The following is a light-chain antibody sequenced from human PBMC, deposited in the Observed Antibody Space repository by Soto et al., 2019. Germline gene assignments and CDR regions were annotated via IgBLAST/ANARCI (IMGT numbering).Light chain of an antibody. J-gene: IGLJ2*01. CDR2: DVS. CDR1: SSDVGSYNL. V-gene: IGLV2-14*02. CDR3: SSYAGGSNVV. Sequence: QSALTQPASVSGSPGQSITISCTGTSSDVGSYNLVSWYQRHPGKAPKLMIYDVSKRPSGVSDRFSGSKSGNTASLTISGLQAEDEADYYCSSYAGGSNVVFGGGTKVTVL.